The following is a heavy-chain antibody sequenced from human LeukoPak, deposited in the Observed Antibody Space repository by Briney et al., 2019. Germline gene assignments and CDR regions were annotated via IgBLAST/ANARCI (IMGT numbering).Heavy chain of an antibody. V-gene: IGHV3-23*01. CDR2: ISGSGGST. D-gene: IGHD6-13*01. CDR1: GFTFSSYA. Sequence: GGSLRLSCAASGFTFSSYAMSWVRQAPGKGLEWVSAISGSGGSTYYADSVKGRFTISRDNSKNTLYLQMNSLRAEDTAIYYCAKGSSSWYDNEHYWGQGTLVTVSS. CDR3: AKGSSSWYDNEHY. J-gene: IGHJ4*02.